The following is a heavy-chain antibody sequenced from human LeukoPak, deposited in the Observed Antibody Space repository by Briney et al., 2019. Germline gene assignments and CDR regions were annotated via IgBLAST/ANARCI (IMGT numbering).Heavy chain of an antibody. Sequence: PSGTLSLTCAVSGYSISSGYYWGWIRQPPGKGLEWIGSIYHSGSTNYNPSLKSRVTISVDTSKNQFSLKLSSVTAADTAVYYCARRQRTVRLDYYYYMDVWGKGTTVTVSS. CDR3: ARRQRTVRLDYYYYMDV. CDR2: IYHSGST. CDR1: GYSISSGYY. J-gene: IGHJ6*03. D-gene: IGHD4-11*01. V-gene: IGHV4-38-2*01.